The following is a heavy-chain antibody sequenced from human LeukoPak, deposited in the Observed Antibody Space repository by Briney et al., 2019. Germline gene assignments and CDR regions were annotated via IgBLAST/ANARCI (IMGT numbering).Heavy chain of an antibody. D-gene: IGHD2-15*01. Sequence: GGSLRLSCAASGFTVSSNYMSWVRQAPGKGLEWVSVIYSGGSTYYADSVKGRFTISRDNSKNTLYLQMNSLRAEDTAVYYCARVRSRYCSGGSCYFDYWGQGTLVTVSS. V-gene: IGHV3-66*01. CDR2: IYSGGST. CDR3: ARVRSRYCSGGSCYFDY. CDR1: GFTVSSNY. J-gene: IGHJ4*02.